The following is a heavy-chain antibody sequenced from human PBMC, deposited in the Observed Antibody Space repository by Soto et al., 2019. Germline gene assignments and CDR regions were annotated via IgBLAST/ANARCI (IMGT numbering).Heavy chain of an antibody. Sequence: EVQLVESGGGLIQPGGSLRLSCAASGFIFNTYSMNWVRQAPGKGLEWVSYISGSSQTIFYADSVRGRFSISRDNADNSIYLQMVSLRHEDTAVYYCARTMSWRGRPFDPWGQGTLVTVSS. D-gene: IGHD3-10*02. CDR2: ISGSSQTI. CDR1: GFIFNTYS. V-gene: IGHV3-48*02. J-gene: IGHJ5*02. CDR3: ARTMSWRGRPFDP.